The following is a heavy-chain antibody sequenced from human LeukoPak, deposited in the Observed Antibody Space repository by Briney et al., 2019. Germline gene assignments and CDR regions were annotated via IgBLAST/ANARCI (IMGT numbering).Heavy chain of an antibody. Sequence: ASAKVSCKASGYTFTSYAMHWVRQAPGQRLEWMGWINAGNGNTKYSQKFQGRVTITRDTSASTAYMELSSLRSEDTAVYYCARGGVAPYSYYDYWGQGTLVTVSS. D-gene: IGHD5-18*01. CDR3: ARGGVAPYSYYDY. J-gene: IGHJ4*02. V-gene: IGHV1-3*01. CDR2: INAGNGNT. CDR1: GYTFTSYA.